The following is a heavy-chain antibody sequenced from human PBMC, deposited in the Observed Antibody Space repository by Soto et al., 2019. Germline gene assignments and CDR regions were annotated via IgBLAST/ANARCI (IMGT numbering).Heavy chain of an antibody. CDR3: TTDRVITMVRGVNSPLGL. CDR2: IDSKTDGGTT. Sequence: PGWSLRLSGAATGFTGRKAAMNWVRQAPGKGLERVGRIDSKTDGGTTDYAARVQGRFTTSRDDSKNTLYLQMNSLKTEHTAVYYCTTDRVITMVRGVNSPLGLWGQGTLVTGSS. D-gene: IGHD3-10*01. J-gene: IGHJ4*02. CDR1: GFTGRKAA. V-gene: IGHV3-15*07.